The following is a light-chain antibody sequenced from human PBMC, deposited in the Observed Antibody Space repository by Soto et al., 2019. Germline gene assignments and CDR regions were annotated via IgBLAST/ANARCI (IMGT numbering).Light chain of an antibody. CDR2: DAS. CDR1: QSVSSW. Sequence: DIQMTQSPSTLSASVGDRVTITCRASQSVSSWLAWYQQKPGKAPKLLIHDASNLESGVPSRFSGSGSGTEFTLTISSPQPDDFATYYCQQYDTYWTFGQGTKVDIK. V-gene: IGKV1-5*01. CDR3: QQYDTYWT. J-gene: IGKJ1*01.